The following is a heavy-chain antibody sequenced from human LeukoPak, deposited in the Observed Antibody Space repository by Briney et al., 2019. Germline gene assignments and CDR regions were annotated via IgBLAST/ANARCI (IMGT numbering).Heavy chain of an antibody. D-gene: IGHD5-18*01. CDR3: ARDRSSGYSYRGHDAFDI. CDR1: GGSISSYY. J-gene: IGHJ3*02. V-gene: IGHV4-59*01. Sequence: SETLSLTCTVSGGSISSYYWSWIRQPPGKGLEWIGYIYYSGSTNYNPSLKSRVTISVDTSKNQFSLKLSSVTAADTAVYYCARDRSSGYSYRGHDAFDIWGQGTMVTVSS. CDR2: IYYSGST.